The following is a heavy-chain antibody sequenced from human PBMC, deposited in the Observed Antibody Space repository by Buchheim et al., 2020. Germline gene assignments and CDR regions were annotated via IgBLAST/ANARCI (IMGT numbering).Heavy chain of an antibody. CDR2: ISGSGCST. J-gene: IGHJ4*02. V-gene: IGHV3-23*01. CDR1: GFTFSSYA. CDR3: AKVCYYYDSSDGACDY. D-gene: IGHD3-22*01. Sequence: EVQLLESGGGLVQPGGSLRLSCAASGFTFSSYAMSWVRQAPGKGLEWVSAISGSGCSTYYADSVKGRFTISRDNSKNTLNLQMNSLRAEDTAVYYCAKVCYYYDSSDGACDYWGQGTL.